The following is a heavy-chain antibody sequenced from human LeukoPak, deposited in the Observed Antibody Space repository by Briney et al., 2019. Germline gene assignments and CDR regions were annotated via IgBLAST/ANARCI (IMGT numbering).Heavy chain of an antibody. CDR3: ARDPSGNLHFDY. V-gene: IGHV3-53*01. Sequence: GGSLRLSCAASGFIVVSNSYMSWVRQAPGKGLEWVSVIYSSGSTFYSDSVMGRFSISRDNSKNTLYLQMNSLRAEDTAVYYCARDPSGNLHFDYWGQGTQVTVSS. D-gene: IGHD6-19*01. J-gene: IGHJ4*02. CDR2: IYSSGST. CDR1: GFIVVSNSY.